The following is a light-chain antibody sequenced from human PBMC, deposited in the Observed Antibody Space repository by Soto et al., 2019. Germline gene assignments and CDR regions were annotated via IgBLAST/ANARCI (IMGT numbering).Light chain of an antibody. V-gene: IGKV3-20*01. CDR3: QQYGSSPWT. CDR2: GAS. J-gene: IGKJ1*01. Sequence: EIVLTQSPGTLSLSPGERATPSCRASQSVSSSYLAWYQKKPGQAPRPLIYGASSRAIGIPDRFSGSGSGTDFTLTISRLGPEDFAVYYCQQYGSSPWTFGQGTKVEIK. CDR1: QSVSSSY.